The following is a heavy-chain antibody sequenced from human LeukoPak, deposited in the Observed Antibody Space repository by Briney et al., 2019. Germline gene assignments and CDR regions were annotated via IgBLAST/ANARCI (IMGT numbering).Heavy chain of an antibody. D-gene: IGHD1-26*01. CDR1: GYTLTNYA. Sequence: ASVKVSCKASGYTLTNYAIHWVRQAPGQRLEWMGWFNSDTGNTEYSQKFQGRVTISRDTSANTAYMELNRLRPEDTAVYYCARSMSGSYYDDAFDIWGQGTMVTVSS. CDR2: FNSDTGNT. J-gene: IGHJ3*02. V-gene: IGHV1-3*01. CDR3: ARSMSGSYYDDAFDI.